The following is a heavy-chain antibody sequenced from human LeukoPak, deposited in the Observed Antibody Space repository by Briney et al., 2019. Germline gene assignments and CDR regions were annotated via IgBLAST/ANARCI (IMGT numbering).Heavy chain of an antibody. Sequence: GRSLRLSCAASGFTFSSYGMHWVRQAPGKGLEWVAVIRYDGSNKYYADSVKGRFTISRDNSKNTLYLQMNSLRAEDTAVYYCARVGVPAAMPYYYGMDVWGQGTTVTVSS. J-gene: IGHJ6*02. CDR3: ARVGVPAAMPYYYGMDV. CDR1: GFTFSSYG. CDR2: IRYDGSNK. D-gene: IGHD2-2*01. V-gene: IGHV3-33*01.